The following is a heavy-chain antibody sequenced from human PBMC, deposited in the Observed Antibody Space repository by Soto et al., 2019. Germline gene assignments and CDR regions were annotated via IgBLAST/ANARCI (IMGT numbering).Heavy chain of an antibody. D-gene: IGHD3-3*01. J-gene: IGHJ6*02. CDR2: ISSSGSTI. CDR1: GFTFSSYE. CDR3: ASGGFWSGYHYYYYGMDV. V-gene: IGHV3-48*03. Sequence: PGGSLRLSCAASGFTFSSYEMNWVRQAPGKGLEWVSYISSSGSTIYYADSVKGRFTISRDNAKNSLYLQMNNLRAEDTAVYYCASGGFWSGYHYYYYGMDVWGQGTTVTVSS.